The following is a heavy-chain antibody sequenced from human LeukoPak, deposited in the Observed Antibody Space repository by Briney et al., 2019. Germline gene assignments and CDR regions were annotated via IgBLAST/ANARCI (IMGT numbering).Heavy chain of an antibody. D-gene: IGHD1-14*01. J-gene: IGHJ5*02. CDR1: GGSISSYY. CDR2: IYYSGST. V-gene: IGHV4-59*01. Sequence: SETLSITCTVSGGSISSYYWSWIRQPPGKGLEWIGYIYYSGSTNYNPSLKSRVTISVDTSKNQFSLKLSSVTAADTAVYYCARDSYKYWFDPWGQGTLVTVSS. CDR3: ARDSYKYWFDP.